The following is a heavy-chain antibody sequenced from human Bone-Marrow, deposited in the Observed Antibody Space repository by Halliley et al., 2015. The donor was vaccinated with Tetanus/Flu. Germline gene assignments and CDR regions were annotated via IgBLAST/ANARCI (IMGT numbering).Heavy chain of an antibody. D-gene: IGHD3-22*01. Sequence: SLRFSCAASGFTFSNFAVSWVRQAPGMGLEWVSGISHSGTSTYYEDSVRGRFTISRDNSRNTLYLQMDSLRADDTAVYYCATDGNYDSSVYWGQGTLVTVSS. CDR3: ATDGNYDSSVY. CDR1: GFTFSNFA. J-gene: IGHJ4*02. CDR2: ISHSGTST. V-gene: IGHV3-23*01.